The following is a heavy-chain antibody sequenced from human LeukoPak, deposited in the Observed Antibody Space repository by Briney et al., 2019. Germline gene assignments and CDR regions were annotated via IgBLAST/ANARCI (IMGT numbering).Heavy chain of an antibody. CDR1: EFTFSSYV. V-gene: IGHV3-23*01. CDR2: ISGSGGYT. CDR3: AKDRQAGF. J-gene: IGHJ4*02. Sequence: PGESLRLSCAASEFTFSSYVMSWVRQAPGKGLEWVSAISGSGGYTYYADSVKGRFTISRDNSKNTLYLQMNSLRAEDTAVYYCAKDRQAGFWGQGTLVTVSP. D-gene: IGHD3-10*01.